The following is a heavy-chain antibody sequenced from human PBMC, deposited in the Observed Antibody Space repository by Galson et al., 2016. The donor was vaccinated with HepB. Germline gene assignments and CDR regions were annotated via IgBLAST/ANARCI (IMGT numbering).Heavy chain of an antibody. Sequence: SVKGRFTMSRDNSQNTVYLHMNSLRVEDTAVYYCARDHGSAWYGGALDIWGQGTMVTVSS. D-gene: IGHD6-19*01. V-gene: IGHV3-53*01. J-gene: IGHJ3*02. CDR3: ARDHGSAWYGGALDI.